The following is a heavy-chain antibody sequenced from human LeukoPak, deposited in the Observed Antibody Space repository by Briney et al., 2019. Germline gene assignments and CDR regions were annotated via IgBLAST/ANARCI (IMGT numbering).Heavy chain of an antibody. V-gene: IGHV3-30*18. CDR2: ISYDGSNK. D-gene: IGHD4-17*01. CDR1: GFTFSSYG. J-gene: IGHJ4*02. CDR3: ANSDGDYPYYFDY. Sequence: GGSLRLSCAASGFTFSSYGMHWVRQAPGKGLEWVAVISYDGSNKYYADSVKGRFTISRDNSKNTLYLQMNSLRAEDTAVYYCANSDGDYPYYFDYWGQGTRVTVSS.